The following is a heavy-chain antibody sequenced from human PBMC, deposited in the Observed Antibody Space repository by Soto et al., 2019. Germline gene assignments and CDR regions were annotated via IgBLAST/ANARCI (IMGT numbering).Heavy chain of an antibody. CDR1: GFTVSSNY. V-gene: IGHV3-66*01. CDR2: IYSGCST. D-gene: IGHD6-25*01. J-gene: IGHJ4*02. Sequence: GGSLRLSCAASGFTVSSNYMSWVRQAPGKGLEWVSVIYSGCSTYYADSVKGRFTLSRDIAKNSLFLQMSSLRAEFMSVYYCARDQSRYSGYPFDYWGQGKMVTAPQ. CDR3: ARDQSRYSGYPFDY.